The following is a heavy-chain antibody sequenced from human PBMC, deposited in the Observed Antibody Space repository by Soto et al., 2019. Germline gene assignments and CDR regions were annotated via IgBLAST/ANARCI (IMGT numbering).Heavy chain of an antibody. D-gene: IGHD1-26*01. CDR3: ARHENGGTYPLAY. CDR1: GASITAYF. V-gene: IGHV4-59*08. J-gene: IGHJ4*02. Sequence: SETLSLTCNVSGASITAYFWAWVSQPPGKGLQYIGYVHNTGRTDYNPSLRSRVTISVDTSKNQFSLHLNSVTAADTAVYFCARHENGGTYPLAYWGQGALVTVSS. CDR2: VHNTGRT.